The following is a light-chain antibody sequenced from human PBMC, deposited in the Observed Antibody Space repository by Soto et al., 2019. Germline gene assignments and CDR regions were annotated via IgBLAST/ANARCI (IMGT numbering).Light chain of an antibody. CDR3: SSYTSSSTYV. V-gene: IGLV2-14*01. J-gene: IGLJ1*01. CDR1: SSDVGGYNY. CDR2: EVS. Sequence: QSALTRPASVSGSPGQSITISCTGTSSDVGGYNYVSWSQQHPGKAPQLMIYEVSNRPSGVSNRFSGSKSGNTASLTISGLQAEDEADYYCSSYTSSSTYVFGTGTKLTVL.